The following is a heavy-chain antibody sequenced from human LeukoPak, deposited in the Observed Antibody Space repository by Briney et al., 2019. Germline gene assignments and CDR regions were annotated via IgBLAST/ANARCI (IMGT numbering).Heavy chain of an antibody. D-gene: IGHD3-10*01. CDR1: GFTFSDYY. V-gene: IGHV3-11*05. J-gene: IGHJ4*02. CDR3: ARESYGSGSFDY. CDR2: ISSSSSYT. Sequence: GGSLRLSCAAPGFTFSDYYMSWIRQAPGKGLEWVSYISSSSSYTNYADSVKGRFTISRDNAKNSLYLQMNSLRAEDTAVYYCARESYGSGSFDYWGQGTLVTVSS.